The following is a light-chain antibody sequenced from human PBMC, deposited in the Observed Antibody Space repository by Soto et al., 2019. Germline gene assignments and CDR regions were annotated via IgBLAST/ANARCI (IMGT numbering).Light chain of an antibody. Sequence: EIVLTQSPGTLSLSPGERATLSCRASQSVSSSYLAWYQHKPGQAPRLLIYGASSRATGIPDRFSGSGSGTDFTLSISRLEPQDFAVYYCQQYGCSPHTLGQGTKLEIK. J-gene: IGKJ2*01. V-gene: IGKV3-20*01. CDR2: GAS. CDR3: QQYGCSPHT. CDR1: QSVSSSY.